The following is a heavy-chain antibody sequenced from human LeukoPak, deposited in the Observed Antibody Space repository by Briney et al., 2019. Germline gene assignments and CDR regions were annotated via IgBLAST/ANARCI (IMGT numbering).Heavy chain of an antibody. J-gene: IGHJ6*02. V-gene: IGHV3-33*01. CDR1: GFTFSSYG. D-gene: IGHD2-2*03. Sequence: GGSLRLSCAASGFTFSSYGMHWVRQAPGKGLEWVAVIWYDGSNKYYADSVKGRFTISRDNSKNTLYLQMNSLRAEDTAVYYCARDLDIVVVPAARGYYYYGMDVWGQGTTVTVSS. CDR2: IWYDGSNK. CDR3: ARDLDIVVVPAARGYYYYGMDV.